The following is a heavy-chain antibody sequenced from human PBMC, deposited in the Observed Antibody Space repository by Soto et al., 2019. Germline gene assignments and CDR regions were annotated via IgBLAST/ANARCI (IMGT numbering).Heavy chain of an antibody. CDR3: AKGSGYTAYHYMDV. Sequence: GGSLRLSCAASGFTFEDYAMHWVRQAPGKFLDWVSGISWNRGTIGYADFVKGRFTISRDNARNSLYLQMNSLRAEDTALYYCAKGSGYTAYHYMDVWGKGTTVTVSS. D-gene: IGHD3-3*01. CDR2: ISWNRGTI. CDR1: GFTFEDYA. V-gene: IGHV3-9*01. J-gene: IGHJ6*03.